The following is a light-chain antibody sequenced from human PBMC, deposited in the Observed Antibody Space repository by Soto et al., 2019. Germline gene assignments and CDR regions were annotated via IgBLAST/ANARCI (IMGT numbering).Light chain of an antibody. V-gene: IGKV1-39*01. J-gene: IGKJ2*01. CDR3: QHSYSTPPYT. CDR2: AAS. CDR1: QSISSY. Sequence: DIQMTQSPSSLSASVGDRVTITCRASQSISSYLNLYQQKPGKAPKLLIYAASSLQSGVPSRFSGSGSGTDFTLTISSLQPEDFATYYCQHSYSTPPYTFCQGTKLEIK.